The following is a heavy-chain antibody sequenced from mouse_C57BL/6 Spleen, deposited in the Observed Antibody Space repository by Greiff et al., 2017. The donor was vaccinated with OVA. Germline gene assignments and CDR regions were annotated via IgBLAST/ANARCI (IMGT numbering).Heavy chain of an antibody. J-gene: IGHJ2*01. V-gene: IGHV1-19*01. D-gene: IGHD2-4*01. CDR1: GYTFTDYY. CDR3: SRSSYYDYAFDY. CDR2: INPYNGGT. Sequence: EVHLVESGPVLVKPGASVKMSCKASGYTFTDYYMNCVKQSHGKSLEWIGVINPYNGGTSYNQKFKGKATLTVDKSSSTAYMELNSLTSEDSAVYYCSRSSYYDYAFDYWGQGTTLTVSS.